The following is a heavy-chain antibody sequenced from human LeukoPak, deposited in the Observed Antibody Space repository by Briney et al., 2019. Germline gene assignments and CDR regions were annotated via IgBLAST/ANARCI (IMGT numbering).Heavy chain of an antibody. J-gene: IGHJ6*03. CDR1: GGAMSRYY. CDR2: IYTSGST. D-gene: IGHD2-2*01. Sequence: PSETLSLTCTVTGGAMSRYYGSWIRQPAGKGLEWIGRIYTSGSTNYNPSLKSRVTMSVDTSKNQFSLKLSSVTAADTAVYYCARFVVVPAASVYYYMDVWGKGTTVTVSS. V-gene: IGHV4-4*07. CDR3: ARFVVVPAASVYYYMDV.